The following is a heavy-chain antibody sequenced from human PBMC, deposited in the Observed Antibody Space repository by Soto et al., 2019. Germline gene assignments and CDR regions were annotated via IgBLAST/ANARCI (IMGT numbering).Heavy chain of an antibody. Sequence: WGSLRLSCAASGFTFSKYAMTWARQAPGKGLEWVSAISYTGGDTYYVDSVKGRFTVSRDNSKNTLYLQMHSLRAEDTAVYYCARASMGTLDFWGHGTVVNVSS. D-gene: IGHD7-27*01. CDR2: ISYTGGDT. CDR3: ARASMGTLDF. CDR1: GFTFSKYA. V-gene: IGHV3-23*01. J-gene: IGHJ4*01.